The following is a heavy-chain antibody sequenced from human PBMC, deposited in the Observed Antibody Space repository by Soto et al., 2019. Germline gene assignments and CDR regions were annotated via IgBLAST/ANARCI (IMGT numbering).Heavy chain of an antibody. V-gene: IGHV3-74*01. CDR1: GFTFSSYW. CDR3: ARDWGDQRYYFDY. Sequence: PGGSLRLSCAASGFTFSSYWMHWVRQAPGKGLVWVSRINSDGSSTSYADSVKGRFTISRDNAKNTLYLQMNSLRAEDTAVYYWARDWGDQRYYFDYWGQGTLVTVSS. J-gene: IGHJ4*02. CDR2: INSDGSST. D-gene: IGHD2-21*02.